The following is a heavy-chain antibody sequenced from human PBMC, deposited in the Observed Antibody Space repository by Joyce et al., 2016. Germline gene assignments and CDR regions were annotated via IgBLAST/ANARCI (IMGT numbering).Heavy chain of an antibody. Sequence: QVQLQESGPGLVKPSETLSLTCSVSGVSLSRGNNYWTWIRQSPGKGLEWIGYIYYRNTNYNPSRKSRVTISADTTKNQFSLKLTSVTAADTAVYYCARTQEGSTSDYYHYHYMDVWGKGSTVTVS. CDR2: IYYRNT. D-gene: IGHD2-2*01. CDR3: ARTQEGSTSDYYHYHYMDV. V-gene: IGHV4-61*01. J-gene: IGHJ6*03. CDR1: GVSLSRGNNY.